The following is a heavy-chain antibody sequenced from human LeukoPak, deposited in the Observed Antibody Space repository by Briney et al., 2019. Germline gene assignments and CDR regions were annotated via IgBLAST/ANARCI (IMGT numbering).Heavy chain of an antibody. CDR1: GFTFSSYE. J-gene: IGHJ5*02. CDR2: ISTSDSTI. CDR3: ARDLGTHGGYVDP. D-gene: IGHD6-19*01. Sequence: PGGSLRLSCAASGFTFSSYEMNWVRRAPGKGLEWVSYISTSDSTIYYADSVKGRFTISRDNAKSSLYLQMDSLRVEDTGIYYCARDLGTHGGYVDPWGQGTLVTVSS. V-gene: IGHV3-48*03.